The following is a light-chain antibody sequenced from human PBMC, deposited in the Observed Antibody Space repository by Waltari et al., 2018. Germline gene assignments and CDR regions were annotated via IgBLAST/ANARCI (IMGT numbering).Light chain of an antibody. J-gene: IGKJ4*01. Sequence: DIQVTQSPSSLSASVGDTVTIACRASQSITTYLNWYQQTPGEAPKLLIYAASSLQSGVPSRFIGSGSGTDFTLTISSLQPEDCATYYCQETYGPSLTFGGGTKVESK. CDR1: QSITTY. CDR3: QETYGPSLT. CDR2: AAS. V-gene: IGKV1-39*01.